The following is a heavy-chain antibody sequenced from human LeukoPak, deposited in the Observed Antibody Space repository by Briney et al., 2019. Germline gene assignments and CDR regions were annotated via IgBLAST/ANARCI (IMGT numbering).Heavy chain of an antibody. CDR1: GYTFTSYG. Sequence: ASVKDSCKASGYTFTSYGISWVRPAPGQGREGMGWISAYKGNTNYAQKLQGRVTITTDTSTSTAYMELMSLRSDDTAVYYCARVRFKGYSGYELTRDAFDIWGQGTMVTVSS. D-gene: IGHD5-12*01. CDR2: ISAYKGNT. CDR3: ARVRFKGYSGYELTRDAFDI. V-gene: IGHV1-18*01. J-gene: IGHJ3*02.